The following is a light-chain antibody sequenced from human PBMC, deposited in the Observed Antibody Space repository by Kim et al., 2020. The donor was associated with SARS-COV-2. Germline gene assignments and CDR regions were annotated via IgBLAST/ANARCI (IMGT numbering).Light chain of an antibody. CDR2: DVS. J-gene: IGLJ1*01. Sequence: QSALTQPASVSGSPGQSITISCTGTSSDIGHYNYVSWFQQHPGKAPKLIIYDVSYRPSGVSDRFSGSKSDNTASLTISGLQTEDEADYYCSSFRRTTTYVFGTGTKVTV. V-gene: IGLV2-14*03. CDR3: SSFRRTTTYV. CDR1: SSDIGHYNY.